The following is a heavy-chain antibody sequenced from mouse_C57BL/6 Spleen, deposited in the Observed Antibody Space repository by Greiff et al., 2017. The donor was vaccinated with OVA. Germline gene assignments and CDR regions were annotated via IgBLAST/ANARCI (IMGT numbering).Heavy chain of an antibody. D-gene: IGHD4-1*02. CDR3: VRPNWDGYAMDY. V-gene: IGHV10-1*01. CDR1: GFSFNTYA. Sequence: EVQGVESGGGLVQPKGSLKLSCAASGFSFNTYAMNWVRQAPGKGLEWVARIRSKSNNYATYYADSVKDRFTISRDDSESMLYLQMNNLKTEDTAMYYCVRPNWDGYAMDYWGQGTSVTVSS. J-gene: IGHJ4*01. CDR2: IRSKSNNYAT.